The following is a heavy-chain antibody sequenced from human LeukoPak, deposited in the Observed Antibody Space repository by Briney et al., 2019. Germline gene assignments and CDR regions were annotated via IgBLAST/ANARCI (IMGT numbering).Heavy chain of an antibody. Sequence: PSETLSLTCAVSGGSINSSSSYYWGWIRQPPGKGLEWIGSIYYSRSTYHNPSLKSRVTISVDTSKKQFSLKLSSVTAADTTVYYCARLPMAMGVFDYWGQGTLVTVSS. CDR1: GGSINSSSSYY. V-gene: IGHV4-39*01. D-gene: IGHD3-10*01. CDR2: IYYSRST. CDR3: ARLPMAMGVFDY. J-gene: IGHJ4*02.